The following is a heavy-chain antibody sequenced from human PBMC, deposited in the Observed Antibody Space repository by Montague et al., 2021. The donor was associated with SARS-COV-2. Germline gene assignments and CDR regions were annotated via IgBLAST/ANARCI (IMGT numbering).Heavy chain of an antibody. J-gene: IGHJ5*02. Sequence: SETLSLTCTVSGGSISSYYWNWIRQPPGKGLEWIGDIYYSGSTNYNPSLKSRVTISVDTSKNQFSLKLSSVTAADTAVYYCARVVHGSRFGWFDHWGKGTMVTVSS. D-gene: IGHD3-10*01. V-gene: IGHV4-59*01. CDR1: GGSISSYY. CDR2: IYYSGST. CDR3: ARVVHGSRFGWFDH.